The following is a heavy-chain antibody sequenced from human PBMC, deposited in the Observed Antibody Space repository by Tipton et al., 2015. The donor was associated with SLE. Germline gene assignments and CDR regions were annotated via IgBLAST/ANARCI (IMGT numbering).Heavy chain of an antibody. CDR1: GDFISNYY. J-gene: IGHJ6*03. V-gene: IGHV4-59*12. CDR2: IHHTGST. CDR3: AREGPPIFGVVYYYYYYMDV. Sequence: GLVKPSETLSLTCTISGDFISNYYWSWIRQPPGKGLEWIGYIHHTGSTYYNPSLKSRVTISLDTSKNQFSLKLSSVTAADTAVYYCAREGPPIFGVVYYYYYYMDVWGKGTTVTVSS. D-gene: IGHD3-3*01.